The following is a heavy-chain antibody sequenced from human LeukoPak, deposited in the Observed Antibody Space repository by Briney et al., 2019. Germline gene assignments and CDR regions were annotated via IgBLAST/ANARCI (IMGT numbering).Heavy chain of an antibody. V-gene: IGHV3-11*04. Sequence: GGSLRLSCGASGFTFRDFYITWIRQAPGKGLEWVSYITSSATTYYADSVKGRFTISRDNAKTSLYLQMNSLRAEDTAVYYCARDLGPHSSSPNSGAFDIWGQGTMVTVSS. CDR2: ITSSATT. CDR3: ARDLGPHSSSPNSGAFDI. CDR1: GFTFRDFY. D-gene: IGHD6-6*01. J-gene: IGHJ3*02.